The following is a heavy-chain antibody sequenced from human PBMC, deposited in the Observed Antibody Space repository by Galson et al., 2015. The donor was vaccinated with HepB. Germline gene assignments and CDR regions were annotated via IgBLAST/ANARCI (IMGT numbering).Heavy chain of an antibody. V-gene: IGHV3-23*01. Sequence: SLRLSCAASGFTFSSNAMSWVRQAPGKGLEWVSDISGSGGSTYYADSVKGRFTISRDNSKNTLYLQMNSLRAEDTAVYYCARSGSYERVDYWGQGTLVTVSS. D-gene: IGHD1-26*01. CDR3: ARSGSYERVDY. J-gene: IGHJ4*02. CDR1: GFTFSSNA. CDR2: ISGSGGST.